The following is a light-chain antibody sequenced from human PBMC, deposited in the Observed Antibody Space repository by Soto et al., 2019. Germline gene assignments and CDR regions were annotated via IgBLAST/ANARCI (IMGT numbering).Light chain of an antibody. CDR2: YDS. J-gene: IGLJ3*02. CDR3: QVWDSSVIIREV. Sequence: SYELTQPPSVSVAPGKTARITCGGNNIGSKSVHWYQQKPGQAPVLVIYYDSDRPSGIPERFSGSNSGNTATLTISRVEAGDEADYYCQVWDSSVIIREVFGGGTKLTVL. CDR1: NIGSKS. V-gene: IGLV3-21*04.